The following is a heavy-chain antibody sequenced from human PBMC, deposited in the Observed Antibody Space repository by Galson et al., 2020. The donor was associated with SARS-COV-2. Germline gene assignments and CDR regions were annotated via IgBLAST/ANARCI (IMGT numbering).Heavy chain of an antibody. CDR3: ARGRETPPAINDY. V-gene: IGHV3-21*01. D-gene: IGHD2-2*01. J-gene: IGHJ4*02. CDR2: ISRSSSYI. Sequence: GASLKIYCAASGFTFSSHVMNWVRQAPGKGLEWVSSISRSSSYIYYADSVKGRFTISRDNAKDSLYLQMNSWRAEDTAVYYCARGRETPPAINDYWGQGTLVTVSS. CDR1: GFTFSSHV.